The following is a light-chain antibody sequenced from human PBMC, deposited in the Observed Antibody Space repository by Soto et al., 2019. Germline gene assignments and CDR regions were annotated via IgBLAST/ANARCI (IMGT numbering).Light chain of an antibody. Sequence: EIVLTQSPGTLSLSPGERATLSCRVSQSVNSNYLAWYQQKPGQAPRLLIYGTSTRATGIPDRFSGSGSGTDFTLTISRLEPEDFAVYYCQQYGSSMYTFGQGTKLEIK. CDR1: QSVNSNY. CDR2: GTS. V-gene: IGKV3-20*01. CDR3: QQYGSSMYT. J-gene: IGKJ2*01.